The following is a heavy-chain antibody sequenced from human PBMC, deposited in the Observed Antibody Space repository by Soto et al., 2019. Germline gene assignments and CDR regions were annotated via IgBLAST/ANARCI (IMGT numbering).Heavy chain of an antibody. V-gene: IGHV3-30*04. Sequence: GGSLRLSCAASGFTFSFYAVHWVRQAPGKGLEWVAVISYNGRNKHYVDSVKGRFTISRDNSQDTLYLQMDSLRPDDTAVYYCARQAKIGDRSQFYFDSWGQGTLVTVSS. CDR3: ARQAKIGDRSQFYFDS. J-gene: IGHJ4*02. D-gene: IGHD3-16*01. CDR1: GFTFSFYA. CDR2: ISYNGRNK.